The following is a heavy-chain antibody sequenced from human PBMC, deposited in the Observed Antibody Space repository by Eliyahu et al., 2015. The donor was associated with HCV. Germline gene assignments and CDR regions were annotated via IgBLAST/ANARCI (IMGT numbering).Heavy chain of an antibody. Sequence: EVQVLESGGGVVQPGGSLRLSCAASEFTFSSYXMSWVRXAPGKGLEWVSSMSSIGDGTYYADSVKGRFTISRDNSKSSLYLQMNSLRAEDTALYYCTKAYCPGGSCPGTAEASSSSLDYWGQGTLVTVSS. CDR1: EFTFSSYX. CDR3: TKAYCPGGSCPGTAEASSSSLDY. J-gene: IGHJ4*02. CDR2: MSSIGDGT. D-gene: IGHD2-15*01. V-gene: IGHV3-23*01.